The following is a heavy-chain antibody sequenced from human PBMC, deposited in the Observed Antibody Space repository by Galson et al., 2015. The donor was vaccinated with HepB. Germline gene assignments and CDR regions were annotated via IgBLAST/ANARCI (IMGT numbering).Heavy chain of an antibody. CDR1: GFTFGDYA. D-gene: IGHD3-3*01. Sequence: SLRLSCAGTGFTFGDYAMHWVRQAPGKGLEWVSGISWNGGIRDYADSVKGRFTISRDNAKNSLYLQMNSLRPEDTALYYCAKDLGFLGWLLDCWGQGTLVTVSS. V-gene: IGHV3-9*01. J-gene: IGHJ4*02. CDR2: ISWNGGIR. CDR3: AKDLGFLGWLLDC.